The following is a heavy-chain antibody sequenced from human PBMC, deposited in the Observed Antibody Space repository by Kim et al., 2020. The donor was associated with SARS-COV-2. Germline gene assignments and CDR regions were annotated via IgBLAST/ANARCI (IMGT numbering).Heavy chain of an antibody. CDR1: GYTFTSYA. V-gene: IGHV7-4-1*02. CDR3: ARDLSSGYYSGSFAY. D-gene: IGHD3-22*01. CDR2: INTNTGNP. Sequence: ASVKVSCKASGYTFTSYAMNWVRQAPGQGLEWMGWINTNTGNPTYAQGFTGRFAFSLDTSVSTAYLQLSSLKAEDTAVYYCARDLSSGYYSGSFAYWGQGTLVTVSS. J-gene: IGHJ4*02.